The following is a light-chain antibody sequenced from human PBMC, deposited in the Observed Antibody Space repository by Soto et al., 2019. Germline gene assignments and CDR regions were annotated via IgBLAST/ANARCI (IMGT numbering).Light chain of an antibody. V-gene: IGKV3-20*01. J-gene: IGKJ1*01. CDR1: QSVSSNY. CDR2: GAS. Sequence: IVLTQSPGTLSLSPGERATLSCWASQSVSSNYLAWYQQKPGKAPRLLIYGASSRATGISDRFSGSGSGTDFTLTISRLEPEDFAVYYCQHYGSSPRGTFGQVTKVEI. CDR3: QHYGSSPRGT.